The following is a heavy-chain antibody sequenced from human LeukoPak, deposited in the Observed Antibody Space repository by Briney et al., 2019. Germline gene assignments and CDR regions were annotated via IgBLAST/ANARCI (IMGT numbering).Heavy chain of an antibody. CDR2: ISSSGSTI. J-gene: IGHJ6*03. D-gene: IGHD5-18*01. CDR1: GFTFSDYY. V-gene: IGHV3-11*04. Sequence: GGSLRLSCAASGFTFSDYYMSWIRQAPGKGLEWVSFISSSGSTIYYADSVKGRFTISRDNAKNSLYLQMNRLRAEDTAVYYCARVGDTAMVTNYYYYYMDVWGKGTTVTVSS. CDR3: ARVGDTAMVTNYYYYYMDV.